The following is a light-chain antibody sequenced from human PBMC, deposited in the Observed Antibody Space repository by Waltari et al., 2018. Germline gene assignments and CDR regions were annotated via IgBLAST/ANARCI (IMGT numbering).Light chain of an antibody. CDR2: GGS. J-gene: IGLJ2*01. CDR3: CSYAGSSPHVI. CDR1: SSDAGRSKF. Sequence: QSALTQPASVSGSPGQSITISCTGSSSDAGRSKFVSWYQQHPGKAPQLMIYGGSQRPSGFSNRLSGSKSGNTASLTISGLRAEDEADYYCCSYAGSSPHVIFGGGTKLTVL. V-gene: IGLV2-23*01.